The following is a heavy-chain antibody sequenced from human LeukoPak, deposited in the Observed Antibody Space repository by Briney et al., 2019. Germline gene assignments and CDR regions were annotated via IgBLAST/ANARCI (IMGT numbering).Heavy chain of an antibody. D-gene: IGHD3-10*01. CDR1: GYSFTSYW. Sequence: GESLKISCKGSGYSFTSYWIGWVRQMPGKGLDWVSAISGSGDSTYYADSVKGRFTISRDNSKNTLYLQMNSLRAEDTAVYYCAKLRSSMVRGVIDSWGQRNLVTVSS. CDR2: ISGSGDST. CDR3: AKLRSSMVRGVIDS. J-gene: IGHJ4*02. V-gene: IGHV3-23*01.